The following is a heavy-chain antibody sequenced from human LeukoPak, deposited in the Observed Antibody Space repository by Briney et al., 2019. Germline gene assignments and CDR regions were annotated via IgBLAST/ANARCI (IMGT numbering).Heavy chain of an antibody. D-gene: IGHD5-12*01. CDR3: ARGAGYSGYDLDY. V-gene: IGHV1-2*02. J-gene: IGHJ4*02. Sequence: ASVKVSCKSSGYIFSAYHMHWVRQAPGQGLEWMGWISPNSGGTRYAQKFQGRVTMARDTSTSTAYMEISRLRSDDTAVYYCARGAGYSGYDLDYWGQGTLVTVSS. CDR2: ISPNSGGT. CDR1: GYIFSAYH.